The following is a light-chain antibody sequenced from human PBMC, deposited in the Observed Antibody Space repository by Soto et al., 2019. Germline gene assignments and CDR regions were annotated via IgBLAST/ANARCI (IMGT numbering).Light chain of an antibody. Sequence: DIQMTQSPSSLSASVGDRVTITCRASQGVSNNLAWYQQRPGRVPKLLIYAASTLQSGVPSRFSGSGSGTDFTLTISSLQPEGVATYYCQKYNSAPYTFGPGTTVDLK. J-gene: IGKJ3*01. V-gene: IGKV1-27*01. CDR3: QKYNSAPYT. CDR1: QGVSNN. CDR2: AAS.